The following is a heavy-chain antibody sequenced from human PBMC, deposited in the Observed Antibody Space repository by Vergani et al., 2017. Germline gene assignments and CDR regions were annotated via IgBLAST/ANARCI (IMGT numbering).Heavy chain of an antibody. V-gene: IGHV4-39*01. CDR2: IYNSGNG. CDR3: ASGKEYLYSTSHCRGGYFDV. J-gene: IGHJ2*01. D-gene: IGHD4-11*01. CDR1: GDSIISRSYY. Sequence: QMQLQESGPGLVKASETLSLTCTVSGDSIISRSYYWGWIRQPPGKGLEWIGSIYNSGNGDSSSSLKSRVTISEDTSKNQFSLRLTSVTAADTAVYCCASGKEYLYSTSHCRGGYFDVWGRGNLVTVLS.